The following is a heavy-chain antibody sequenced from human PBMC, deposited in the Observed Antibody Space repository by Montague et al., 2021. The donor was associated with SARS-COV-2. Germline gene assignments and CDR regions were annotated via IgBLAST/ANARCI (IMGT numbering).Heavy chain of an antibody. V-gene: IGHV4-59*08. J-gene: IGHJ5*02. CDR1: GGSISSHY. CDR3: ARPLRSNVWYGFDT. CDR2: IYYTGTT. D-gene: IGHD6-13*01. Sequence: SESLSLTCTVSGGSISSHYWSWIRQAPGQGLEWIGHIYYTGTTKYNPSLKSRVTLSLDTPRDQFSLTLSSVTAADTAVYYCARPLRSNVWYGFDTWGQGALVIVSS.